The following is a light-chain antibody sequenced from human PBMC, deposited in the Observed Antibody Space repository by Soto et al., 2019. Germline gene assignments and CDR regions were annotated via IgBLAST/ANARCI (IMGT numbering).Light chain of an antibody. CDR3: QQYGGSPPSWT. V-gene: IGKV3-20*01. CDR2: GAS. CDR1: QSVSNSY. Sequence: EIVLTQSPGTLSLSPGDRATLSCRASQSVSNSYLAWYQQKPGQAPRLLIYGASTRATAIPDRFSGSGSGTDITRTISRLEPEDFAVYYCQQYGGSPPSWTFGQGTKVEIK. J-gene: IGKJ1*01.